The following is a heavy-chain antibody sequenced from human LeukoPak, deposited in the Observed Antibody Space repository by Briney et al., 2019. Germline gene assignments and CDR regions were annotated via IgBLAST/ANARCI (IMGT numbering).Heavy chain of an antibody. CDR1: GGSISSGGYY. J-gene: IGHJ6*03. CDR2: IYHSGST. V-gene: IGHV4-30-2*01. CDR3: ARGRQVVISMDV. Sequence: SQTPSLTCTVSGGSISSGGYYWSWIRQPPGKGLEWIGYIYHSGSTYYNPSLKSRVTISVDRSKNQFSLKLSSVTAADTAVYYCARGRQVVISMDVWGKGTTVTVSS. D-gene: IGHD3-22*01.